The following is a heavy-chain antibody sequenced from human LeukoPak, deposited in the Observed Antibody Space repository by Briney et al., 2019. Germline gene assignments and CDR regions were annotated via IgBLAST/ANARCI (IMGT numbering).Heavy chain of an antibody. CDR2: VQQDGTEK. Sequence: GGSLRLSCAASGFIFSNYWMNWVRQAPGKGLEWVASVQQDGTEKYSMDSVRGRFTSSRDNAKNSLYLQMNSLRAEDTAVYYCSYDTTGPEDYWGQGTLVTVSS. J-gene: IGHJ4*02. V-gene: IGHV3-7*01. CDR3: SYDTTGPEDY. D-gene: IGHD3-22*01. CDR1: GFIFSNYW.